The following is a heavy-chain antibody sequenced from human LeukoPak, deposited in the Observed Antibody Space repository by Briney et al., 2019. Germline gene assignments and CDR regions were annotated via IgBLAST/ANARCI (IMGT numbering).Heavy chain of an antibody. V-gene: IGHV4-59*01. D-gene: IGHD3-16*02. J-gene: IGHJ4*02. CDR3: ARDVGYDYVWGSYRYFDS. CDR2: IFHTGST. Sequence: SETLSLTCTVSGRSISSYYWSWIRQLPGKGLEWIGYIFHTGSTHYNPSLRSRVTISVDTSKNQFSLKLSAAATADTAVYHCARDVGYDYVWGSYRYFDSWGQGTLVTVSS. CDR1: GRSISSYY.